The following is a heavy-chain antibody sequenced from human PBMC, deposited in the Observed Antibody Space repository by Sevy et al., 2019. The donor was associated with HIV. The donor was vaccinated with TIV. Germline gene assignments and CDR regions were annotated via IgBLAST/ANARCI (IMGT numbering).Heavy chain of an antibody. V-gene: IGHV4-59*13. CDR3: ASSIYDSSGYYYYDY. CDR2: IYYSGST. J-gene: IGHJ4*02. Sequence: SETLSLTCTVSGGYISSYYWSWIRQPPGKGLEWIGYIYYSGSTNYNPSLKSRVTISVDTSKNQFSLKLSSVTAADTAVYYCASSIYDSSGYYYYDYWGQGTLVTVSS. D-gene: IGHD3-22*01. CDR1: GGYISSYY.